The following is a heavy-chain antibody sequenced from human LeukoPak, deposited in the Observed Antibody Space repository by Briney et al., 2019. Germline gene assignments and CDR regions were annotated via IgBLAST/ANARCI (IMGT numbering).Heavy chain of an antibody. CDR3: AREARIAAARKTFDY. CDR2: INPNSGGT. J-gene: IGHJ4*02. CDR1: GYTFTGYY. Sequence: ASVKVSCKASGYTFTGYYMHWVRQAHGQGLEWMGWINPNSGGTNYAQKFQGRVTMTRDTSISTAYMELSRLRSDDTAVYYCAREARIAAARKTFDYWGQGTLVTVSS. V-gene: IGHV1-2*02. D-gene: IGHD6-13*01.